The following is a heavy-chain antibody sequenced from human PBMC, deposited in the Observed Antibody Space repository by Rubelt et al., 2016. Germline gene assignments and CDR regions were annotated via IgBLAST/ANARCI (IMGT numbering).Heavy chain of an antibody. CDR2: IIPIFGTA. CDR3: ARVTDGYNRY. Sequence: GLEWMGGIIPIFGTANYAQKFQGRVTITADESTSTAYMELRSLRSDDTAVYYCARVTDGYNRYWGQGTLVTVSS. J-gene: IGHJ4*02. V-gene: IGHV1-69*01. D-gene: IGHD5-24*01.